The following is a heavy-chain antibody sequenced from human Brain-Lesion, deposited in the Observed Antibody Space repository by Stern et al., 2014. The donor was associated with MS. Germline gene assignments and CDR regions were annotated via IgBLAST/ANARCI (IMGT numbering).Heavy chain of an antibody. CDR3: ARDITGSSAYFAY. J-gene: IGHJ4*02. V-gene: IGHV3-9*01. D-gene: IGHD1-14*01. CDR2: ISWNSGTI. Sequence: EVQLEESGGDLVQPGRSLRLSCAAFGFTLDDYAMHWVRQAPGKGLEWVAGISWNSGTIGYADSVKGRFTTSRDNAYSSLYLQMNSLRPEDTALYYCARDITGSSAYFAYWGQGTLVTVSS. CDR1: GFTLDDYA.